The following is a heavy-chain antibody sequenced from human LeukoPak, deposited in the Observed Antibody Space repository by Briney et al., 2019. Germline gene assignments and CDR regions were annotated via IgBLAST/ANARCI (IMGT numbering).Heavy chain of an antibody. CDR1: GGTFSSYA. J-gene: IGHJ4*02. V-gene: IGHV1-69*04. Sequence: ASVKVSCKASGGTFSSYAISWVRQAPGQGLEWMGSIIPSLGIANYAQKFQGRVTITADKSTSTAYMELSSLRSEDTAVYYCARDWANSRGKYFDYWGQGTLVTVSS. CDR2: IIPSLGIA. CDR3: ARDWANSRGKYFDY. D-gene: IGHD3-16*01.